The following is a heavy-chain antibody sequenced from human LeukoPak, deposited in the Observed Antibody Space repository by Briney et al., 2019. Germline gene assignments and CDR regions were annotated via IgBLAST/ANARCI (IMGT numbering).Heavy chain of an antibody. CDR2: ISSSGSTI. V-gene: IGHV3-48*03. D-gene: IGHD3-10*02. Sequence: GGSLRLSCAASGFTFDDYGMNRVRQAPGKGLEWVSYISSSGSTIYYADSVKGRFTISRDNAKNSLYLQMNSLRAEDTAVYYCAELGITMIGGVWGKGTTVTISS. J-gene: IGHJ6*04. CDR3: AELGITMIGGV. CDR1: GFTFDDYG.